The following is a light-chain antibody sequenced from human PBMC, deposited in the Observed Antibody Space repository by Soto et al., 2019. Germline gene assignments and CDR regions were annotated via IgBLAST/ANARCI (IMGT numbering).Light chain of an antibody. CDR3: QQYKTYST. CDR2: DAS. Sequence: IQLTPSPSTLPASFGDRVPLTCRAAQSLNSRLAWYQHRPGKAPRLLIYDASTLESGVPSRFSGSGSGTEFTLTINNLQPDDLATYICQQYKTYSTFGRGTKVDIK. J-gene: IGKJ1*01. CDR1: QSLNSR. V-gene: IGKV1-5*01.